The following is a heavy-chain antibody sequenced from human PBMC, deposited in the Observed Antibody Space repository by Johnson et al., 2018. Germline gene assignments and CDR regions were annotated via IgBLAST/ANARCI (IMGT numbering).Heavy chain of an antibody. CDR1: GFTVSSNY. D-gene: IGHD2-21*02. J-gene: IGHJ3*02. Sequence: EVQLVETGGGLIQPGGSLRLSCAASGFTVSSNYMSWVRQAPGKGLEWVSVIYSGGSTYYADSVKGRFTISRDNSKNTLYLQMNSLRAEDTAVYYCASAHIGGVTASYAFDIWGQGTMVTVSS. CDR3: ASAHIGGVTASYAFDI. CDR2: IYSGGST. V-gene: IGHV3-53*02.